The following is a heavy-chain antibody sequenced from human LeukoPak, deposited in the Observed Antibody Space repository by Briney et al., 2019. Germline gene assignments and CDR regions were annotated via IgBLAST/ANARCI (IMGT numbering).Heavy chain of an antibody. Sequence: PGGSLRLSCAASGFTFSSYWMHWVRQAPGKGLVWVSRINSDGSSTSYADSVKGRFTISRDNSKNTLYLQMNSLRAEDTAVYYCAKASSSIAGWAFDIWGQGTMVTVSS. V-gene: IGHV3-74*01. D-gene: IGHD6-6*01. CDR1: GFTFSSYW. CDR2: INSDGSST. J-gene: IGHJ3*02. CDR3: AKASSSIAGWAFDI.